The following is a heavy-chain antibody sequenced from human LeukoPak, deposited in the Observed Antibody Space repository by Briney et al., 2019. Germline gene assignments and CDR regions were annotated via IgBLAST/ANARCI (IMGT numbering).Heavy chain of an antibody. CDR3: ARSMVRGVIINEPPYYYYYYYMDV. D-gene: IGHD3-10*01. CDR1: GGSISSYY. CDR2: IYYSGST. Sequence: PSETLSLTCTVSGGSISSYYWSWIRQPPGKGLEWIGYIYYSGSTNYNPSLKSRVTISVDTSKNQFSLKLSSVTAADTAVYYCARSMVRGVIINEPPYYYYYYYMDVWGKGTTVTISS. V-gene: IGHV4-59*01. J-gene: IGHJ6*03.